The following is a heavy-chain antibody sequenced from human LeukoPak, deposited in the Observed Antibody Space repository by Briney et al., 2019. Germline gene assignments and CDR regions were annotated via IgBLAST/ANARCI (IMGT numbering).Heavy chain of an antibody. CDR3: AKCGNSGCHLIDS. Sequence: PGGSLRLSCAASGFTFSTNAMSWVRQAPRKGLECVSAISGRTGKTYYADSVGGRFTISRDNSESTIYLQMDSLRDEDTAIYYCAKCGNSGCHLIDSWGQGTLVTVSS. V-gene: IGHV3-23*01. CDR1: GFTFSTNA. D-gene: IGHD5-12*01. CDR2: ISGRTGKT. J-gene: IGHJ4*02.